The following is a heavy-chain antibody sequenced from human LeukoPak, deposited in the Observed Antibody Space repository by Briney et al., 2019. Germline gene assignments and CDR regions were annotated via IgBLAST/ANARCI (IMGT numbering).Heavy chain of an antibody. CDR3: ARGYYYDSSGYYFPYDAFDI. CDR1: GFTFSSYS. Sequence: GGSLRLSCAASGFTFSSYSMNWVPQAPGKGLEWVYSISSSSSYIYYADSVKGRFTISRDNAKNSLYLQMNSLRAEDTALYYCARGYYYDSSGYYFPYDAFDIWGQGTMVTVSS. V-gene: IGHV3-21*01. CDR2: ISSSSSYI. J-gene: IGHJ3*02. D-gene: IGHD3-22*01.